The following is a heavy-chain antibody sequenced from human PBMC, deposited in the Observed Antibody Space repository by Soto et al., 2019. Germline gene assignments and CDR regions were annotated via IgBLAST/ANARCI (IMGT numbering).Heavy chain of an antibody. CDR2: VNYDGKT. D-gene: IGHD2-15*01. J-gene: IGHJ2*01. Sequence: QVQLQESGPGLVKPSETLSLTCTVSGDFISSHYWSWIRQPPGKGLEWIGYVNYDGKTDSSPSLKSRVTISLDTSKNQISLTLTSLTATDTAVYYCARPKGIAPAVWYFDLWGRGTLVTVSS. V-gene: IGHV4-59*08. CDR3: ARPKGIAPAVWYFDL. CDR1: GDFISSHY.